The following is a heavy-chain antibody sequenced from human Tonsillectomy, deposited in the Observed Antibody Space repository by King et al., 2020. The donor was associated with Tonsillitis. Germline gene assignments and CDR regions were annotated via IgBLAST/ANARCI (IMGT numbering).Heavy chain of an antibody. CDR2: INHSGST. V-gene: IGHV4-34*01. D-gene: IGHD6-13*01. CDR1: GGSFSGYY. CDR3: ARVWGQQLVNFDY. Sequence: VQLQQWGAGLLKPSETLSLTGAVYGGSFSGYYWSGIRQPPGKGLEWIGEINHSGSTNYNPSLKSRVTISVDTSKNQFSLKLSSVTAADTAVYYCARVWGQQLVNFDYWGQGTLVTVSS. J-gene: IGHJ4*02.